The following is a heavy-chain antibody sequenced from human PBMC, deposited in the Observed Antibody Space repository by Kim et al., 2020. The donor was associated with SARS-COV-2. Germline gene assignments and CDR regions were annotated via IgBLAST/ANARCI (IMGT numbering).Heavy chain of an antibody. Sequence: GGSLRLSCAASGFTLSTYAIHWVRQAPGKGLEWVALISYDGSKKYLADSVKGRFTISRDNSKNTLYLQMNSLRAEDTAVFYCARDGGDTSGYYAHFDYWGQGPLVTVSS. D-gene: IGHD3-22*01. J-gene: IGHJ4*02. V-gene: IGHV3-30*04. CDR1: GFTLSTYA. CDR3: ARDGGDTSGYYAHFDY. CDR2: ISYDGSKK.